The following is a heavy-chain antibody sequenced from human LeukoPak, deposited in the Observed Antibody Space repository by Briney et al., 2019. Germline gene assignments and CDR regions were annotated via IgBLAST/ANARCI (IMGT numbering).Heavy chain of an antibody. V-gene: IGHV3-20*04. D-gene: IGHD2-15*01. CDR1: GFSFDDYA. CDR3: ARDRVDRRGYHYYYMDV. Sequence: GGSLRLSCSASGFSFDDYAMSWVRQAPGKGLEWVSGINWNGGSTGYADSGKGRFTISRDNAKNSLYLQMNSLRAEDTAVYYCARDRVDRRGYHYYYMDVWGKGTTVTVSS. CDR2: INWNGGST. J-gene: IGHJ6*03.